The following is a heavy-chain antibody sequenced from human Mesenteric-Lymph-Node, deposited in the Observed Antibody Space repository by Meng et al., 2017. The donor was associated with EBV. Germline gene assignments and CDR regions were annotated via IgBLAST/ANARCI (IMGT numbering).Heavy chain of an antibody. CDR2: TYYRSKWYN. Sequence: PGLGHPSRTLALICAISGDSVSSTNVAWNWIRQSPSRGLEWLGRTYYRSKWYNEYAQSVKGRITINPDTSKSEFSLQLNSVTPDDTAVYYCSRESWRAFDYWGQGTLVTVSS. V-gene: IGHV6-1*01. CDR1: GDSVSSTNVA. CDR3: SRESWRAFDY. J-gene: IGHJ4*02.